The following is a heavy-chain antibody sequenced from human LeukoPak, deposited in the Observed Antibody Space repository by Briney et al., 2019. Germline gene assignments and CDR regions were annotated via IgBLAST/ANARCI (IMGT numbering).Heavy chain of an antibody. J-gene: IGHJ5*02. CDR2: INHSGST. Sequence: SETLSLTCTVSGGSISGYYWSWIRQPPGKGLEWIGEINHSGSTNYNPSLKSRVTISVDTSKNQFSLKLSSVTAADTAVYYCARVVTIFGAGFDPWGQGTLVTVSS. CDR1: GGSISGYY. D-gene: IGHD3-3*01. CDR3: ARVVTIFGAGFDP. V-gene: IGHV4-34*01.